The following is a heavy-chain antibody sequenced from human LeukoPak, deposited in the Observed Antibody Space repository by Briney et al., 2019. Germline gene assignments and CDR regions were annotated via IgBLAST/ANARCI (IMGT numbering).Heavy chain of an antibody. D-gene: IGHD6-13*01. V-gene: IGHV4-34*01. Sequence: SETLSLTWAVYGGSFSGYYWSWMRQPPGKGLEWIGEINHSGSTNYNPSLKSRVTISVDTSENQFSLKLSSVTAADTAVYYCARGSSSWYGPLSDYWGQGTLVTVSS. CDR3: ARGSSSWYGPLSDY. J-gene: IGHJ4*02. CDR1: GGSFSGYY. CDR2: INHSGST.